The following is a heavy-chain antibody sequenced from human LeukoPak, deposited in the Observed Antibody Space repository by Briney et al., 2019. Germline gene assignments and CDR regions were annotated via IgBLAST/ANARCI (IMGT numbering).Heavy chain of an antibody. D-gene: IGHD4-23*01. Sequence: GGSLRLSCAASGFNVNSKYISWVRQAPGKGLEWVSVIYSGGSISYAESVKGRFTLSRDNSNNRLYLQMNSLRAEDTAVYYCARTRTTVAPYFDYWGQGTLVTVSS. CDR2: IYSGGSI. CDR1: GFNVNSKY. V-gene: IGHV3-66*01. J-gene: IGHJ4*02. CDR3: ARTRTTVAPYFDY.